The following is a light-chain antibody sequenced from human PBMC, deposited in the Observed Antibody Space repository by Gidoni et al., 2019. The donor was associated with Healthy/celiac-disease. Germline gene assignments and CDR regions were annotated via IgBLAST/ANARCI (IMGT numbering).Light chain of an antibody. CDR2: TPS. V-gene: IGKV2-40*01. CDR3: MQRIEFPWT. Sequence: DIGITQTPLSLHVTPGEPASISCRSSQSLLDSDDGNTYLDWYLQKPGQSPQLLIYTPSYRASGVPDRFSGSGSGTDFTLKISRVEAEDVGVYYCMQRIEFPWTFGQGTKVEIK. CDR1: QSLLDSDDGNTY. J-gene: IGKJ1*01.